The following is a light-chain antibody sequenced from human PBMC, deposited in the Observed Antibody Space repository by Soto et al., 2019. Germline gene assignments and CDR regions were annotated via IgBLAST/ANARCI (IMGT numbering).Light chain of an antibody. Sequence: EIVMTQSPATLSVSPGERATLSCRASQSVSSNLAWYQQKPGQGPRLLIYGASTRATGIPARFSGSGSGTEFTLTISSLQSEDFAVYYCQQYNNWPLRFGQGTKVEIK. CDR2: GAS. V-gene: IGKV3-15*01. J-gene: IGKJ1*01. CDR1: QSVSSN. CDR3: QQYNNWPLR.